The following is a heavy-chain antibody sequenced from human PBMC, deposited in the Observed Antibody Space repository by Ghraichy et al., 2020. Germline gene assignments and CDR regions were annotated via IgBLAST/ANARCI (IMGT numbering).Heavy chain of an antibody. CDR3: ARHGTLIRGIANWFDP. V-gene: IGHV4-39*01. J-gene: IGHJ5*02. Sequence: LSLTFTVSGGSIINNNHYWGWIRQSPGKGLEWIGTIYYSGNTYYNPSLKSRVTISVDTSKNQFSLKLSSMTAADTAIYYCARHGTLIRGIANWFDPWGQGTLVTVSS. CDR2: IYYSGNT. D-gene: IGHD3-10*01. CDR1: GGSIINNNHY.